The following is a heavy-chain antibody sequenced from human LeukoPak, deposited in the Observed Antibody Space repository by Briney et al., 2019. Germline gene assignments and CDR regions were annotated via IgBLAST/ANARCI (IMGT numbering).Heavy chain of an antibody. CDR1: GFTFRSYW. V-gene: IGHV3-7*05. D-gene: IGHD2-15*01. CDR3: ARVAGSKSIDS. J-gene: IGHJ4*02. CDR2: IKEDGSEK. Sequence: RGSLRLSCAASGFTFRSYWMSWVRQAPGKGLEWVANIKEDGSEKYYVDSVKGRFTISRDNAKNSLYLQMDSLRAEDTAVYYCARVAGSKSIDSWGQGTLVTVSS.